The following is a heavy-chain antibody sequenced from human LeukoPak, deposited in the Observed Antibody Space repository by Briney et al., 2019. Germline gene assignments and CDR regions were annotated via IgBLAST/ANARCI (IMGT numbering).Heavy chain of an antibody. J-gene: IGHJ4*02. Sequence: SEALSLTSAVSGYSITSGYYWGWIRQPPGKGLEWIGRIYHSGSTYYNPTLKSRVTISVDTSRNTSSFNLSSVTAADTAVLYCSSTKMYRDSSGYYFDYWGPGTLLTVSS. CDR2: IYHSGST. CDR1: GYSITSGYY. CDR3: SSTKMYRDSSGYYFDY. V-gene: IGHV4-38-2*01. D-gene: IGHD3-22*01.